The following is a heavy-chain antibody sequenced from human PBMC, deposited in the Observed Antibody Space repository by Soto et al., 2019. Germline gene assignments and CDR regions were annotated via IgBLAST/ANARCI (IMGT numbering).Heavy chain of an antibody. J-gene: IGHJ4*02. V-gene: IGHV4-59*01. CDR1: GGSISSYY. CDR3: ARGSIVGASDY. D-gene: IGHD1-26*01. CDR2: IYYSGST. Sequence: SETLSLTCTVSGGSISSYYWSGIRQPPGKGLEWIGYIYYSGSTNYNPSLKSRVTISVDTSKNQFSLKLSSVTAADTAVYYCARGSIVGASDYWGQGTLVTVSS.